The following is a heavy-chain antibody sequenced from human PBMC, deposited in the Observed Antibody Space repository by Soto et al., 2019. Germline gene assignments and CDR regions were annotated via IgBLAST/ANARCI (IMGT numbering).Heavy chain of an antibody. V-gene: IGHV3-23*01. CDR2: ISGSGDTT. J-gene: IGHJ4*02. Sequence: GGSLGLCCASSVFSFSNFAMSWVRQAPGKGLDWVSHISGSGDTTYYADSVKGRFTISRDNSKNTVYLQLNSLRADDTAVYYCAKDYLQGGNRGNYFDYWGKGNLVTVSS. CDR1: VFSFSNFA. CDR3: AKDYLQGGNRGNYFDY. D-gene: IGHD5-18*01.